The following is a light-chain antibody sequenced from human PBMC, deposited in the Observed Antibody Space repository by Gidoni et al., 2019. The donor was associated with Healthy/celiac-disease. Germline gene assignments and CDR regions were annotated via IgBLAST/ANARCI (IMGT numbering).Light chain of an antibody. CDR1: QSVSSSY. V-gene: IGKV3-20*01. Sequence: EIVLTQSPGTLSLSPGERATLSCRASQSVSSSYLAWYQQKPGQAPRFRIYGASSRATGIPDRFSGSGSGTDFTLTISRLEPEDFAVYYCQQYGSSPLFTFGPXTKVDIK. J-gene: IGKJ3*01. CDR2: GAS. CDR3: QQYGSSPLFT.